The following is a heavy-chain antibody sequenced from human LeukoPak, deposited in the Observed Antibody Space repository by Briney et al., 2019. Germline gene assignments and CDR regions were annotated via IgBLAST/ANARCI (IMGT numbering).Heavy chain of an antibody. J-gene: IGHJ6*03. D-gene: IGHD2-2*02. CDR2: IYPGDSDT. V-gene: IGHV5-51*01. CDR1: GYSFTSYW. Sequence: GESLKISCKGSGYSFTSYWIGWVRQMPGKGLEWMGIIYPGDSDTRYSPSFQGQATISADKSISTAYLQWSSLKASDTAMYYCARSGCSSTSCYIDYYYYMDVWGKGTTVTVSS. CDR3: ARSGCSSTSCYIDYYYYMDV.